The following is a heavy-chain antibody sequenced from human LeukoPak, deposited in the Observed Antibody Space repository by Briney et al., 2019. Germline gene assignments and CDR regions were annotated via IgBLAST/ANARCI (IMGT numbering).Heavy chain of an antibody. CDR3: ARRQYQLPFDY. CDR2: IYHSGST. Sequence: SETLSLTCAVSGYSISSGYYWGWIRQPPGKGLEWIGSIYHSGSTDYNPSLKNRVTISVDTTKNQFSLNLSSVTAADTAVYYCARRQYQLPFDYWGQGTLVTVSS. V-gene: IGHV4-38-2*01. J-gene: IGHJ4*02. CDR1: GYSISSGYY. D-gene: IGHD2-2*01.